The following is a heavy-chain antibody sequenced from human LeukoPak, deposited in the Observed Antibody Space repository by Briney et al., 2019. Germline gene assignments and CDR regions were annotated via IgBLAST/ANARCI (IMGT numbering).Heavy chain of an antibody. Sequence: SVKVSCKASGGTFSSYAISWVRQAPGQGLEWMGGIIPIFGTANYAQKFQGRVTITADESTSTACMELSSLRSEDTAVYYCARGEYQLLGDAFDIWGQGTMVTVSS. CDR1: GGTFSSYA. D-gene: IGHD2-2*01. CDR3: ARGEYQLLGDAFDI. V-gene: IGHV1-69*01. J-gene: IGHJ3*02. CDR2: IIPIFGTA.